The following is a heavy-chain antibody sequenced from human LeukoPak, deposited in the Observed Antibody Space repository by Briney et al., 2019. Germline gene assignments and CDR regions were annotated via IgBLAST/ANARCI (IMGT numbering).Heavy chain of an antibody. D-gene: IGHD6-19*01. J-gene: IGHJ4*02. CDR3: AKDQGRGWYNY. CDR1: GFTFSSYA. Sequence: GGSLRLSCAASGFTFSSYAMSWVRQAPGKGLEWVSAISGSGGSTYYADSVKGRFTISRDNSKNTLYPQMNSLRAEDTAVYYCAKDQGRGWYNYWGQGTLVTVSS. V-gene: IGHV3-23*01. CDR2: ISGSGGST.